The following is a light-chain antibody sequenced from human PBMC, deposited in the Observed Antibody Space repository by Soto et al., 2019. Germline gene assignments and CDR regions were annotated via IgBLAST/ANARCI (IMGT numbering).Light chain of an antibody. CDR2: DVY. CDR3: SSYTTSSTVV. Sequence: QSALTQPASVSGSPGQSITISCTGTSSDVGGYNYVSWFQQHPGKAPNLMLYDVYRRPSWVSYRFSGSKCDNTASQTISGVQAEDEADYYCSSYTTSSTVVFGGGTKLTV. V-gene: IGLV2-14*01. CDR1: SSDVGGYNY. J-gene: IGLJ2*01.